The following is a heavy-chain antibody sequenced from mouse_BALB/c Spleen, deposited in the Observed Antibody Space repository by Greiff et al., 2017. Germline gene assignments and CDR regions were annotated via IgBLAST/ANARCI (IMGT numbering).Heavy chain of an antibody. CDR2: ISYSGST. CDR3: ERGGSTGYPDAMDY. V-gene: IGHV3-2*02. J-gene: IGHJ4*01. CDR1: GYSITSDYA. D-gene: IGHD3-1*01. Sequence: DVKLQESGPGLVKPSQSLSLTCTVTGYSITSDYAWNLIRQFPGNKLEWMGYISYSGSTSYNPSLKSRISITRDTSKNQFFLQLNSVTTEDTATYYCERGGSTGYPDAMDYWGQGTSVTVSS.